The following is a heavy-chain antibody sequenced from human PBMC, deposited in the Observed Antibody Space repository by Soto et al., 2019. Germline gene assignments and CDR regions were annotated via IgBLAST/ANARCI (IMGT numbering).Heavy chain of an antibody. V-gene: IGHV3-23*01. J-gene: IGHJ5*02. CDR2: IGGSGASI. Sequence: PGGSLRLSCAASGFPFSAFAMNWVRQAPGKGLQWVSGIGGSGASIFYTDSVKGRFTISRDNSKNTLYLQMNNVRAEDTAVYFCARSLRPLSWFDPWGQGTLVTVSS. D-gene: IGHD3-10*01. CDR3: ARSLRPLSWFDP. CDR1: GFPFSAFA.